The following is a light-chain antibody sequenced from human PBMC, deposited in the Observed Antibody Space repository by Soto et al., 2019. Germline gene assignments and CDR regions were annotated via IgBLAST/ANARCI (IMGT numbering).Light chain of an antibody. V-gene: IGKV3-20*01. Sequence: EIVLTQSPGTLSLSPGERATLSCSASQSVSSSYLAWHQQKPGQTPRLLIYGASSRATGIPDRFSGSGSGTDFTLTISRLEPEDFAVYYCQQHGSSPITFGQGTRLEIK. CDR2: GAS. CDR3: QQHGSSPIT. CDR1: QSVSSSY. J-gene: IGKJ5*01.